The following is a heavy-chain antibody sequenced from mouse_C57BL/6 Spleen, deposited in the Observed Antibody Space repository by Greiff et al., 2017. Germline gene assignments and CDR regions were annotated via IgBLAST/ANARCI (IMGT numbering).Heavy chain of an antibody. J-gene: IGHJ2*01. CDR2: ISNGGGST. D-gene: IGHD2-4*01. V-gene: IGHV5-12*01. CDR3: ARQDDYDGPFEY. Sequence: EVMLVESGGGLVQPGGSLKLSCAASGFTFSDYYMYWVRQTPEKRLEWVAYISNGGGSTYYPDTVKGRFTISRDNAKNTLYLQMSRLKAEDTAMSYCARQDDYDGPFEYWGQGTTLTVAS. CDR1: GFTFSDYY.